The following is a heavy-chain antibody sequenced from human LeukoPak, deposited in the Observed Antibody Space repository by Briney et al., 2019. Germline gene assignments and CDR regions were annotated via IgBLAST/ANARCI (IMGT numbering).Heavy chain of an antibody. J-gene: IGHJ4*02. CDR2: ISSSSSYI. V-gene: IGHV3-21*01. D-gene: IGHD6-13*01. CDR3: ARASYSSSWSHFDY. CDR1: GFTFSSYS. Sequence: GGSLRLSCAASGFTFSSYSMNWVHQAPGKGLEWVSSISSSSSYIYYADSVKGRSTISRDNAKNSLYLQMNSLRAEDTAVYYCARASYSSSWSHFDYWGQGTLVTVSS.